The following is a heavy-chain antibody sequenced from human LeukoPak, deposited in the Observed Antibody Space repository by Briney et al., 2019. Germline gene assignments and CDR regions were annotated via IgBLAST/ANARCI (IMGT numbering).Heavy chain of an antibody. J-gene: IGHJ4*02. Sequence: GGSLRLSCASSGFTVSSNFMSWVRQAPGKGLEWVSIIYSGGSTYYADSVKGRFTISRHNSKNTLYLQMNSLRAEDTAVYYCARLYGTFLEWSPYFDYWGQGTLVTVSS. CDR1: GFTVSSNF. CDR2: IYSGGST. CDR3: ARLYGTFLEWSPYFDY. D-gene: IGHD3-3*02. V-gene: IGHV3-53*04.